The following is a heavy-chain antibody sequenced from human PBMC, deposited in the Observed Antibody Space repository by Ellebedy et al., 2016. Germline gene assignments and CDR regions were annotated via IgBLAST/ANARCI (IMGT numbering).Heavy chain of an antibody. V-gene: IGHV1-2*02. D-gene: IGHD1-26*01. CDR2: INPNSGGT. J-gene: IGHJ4*02. CDR1: GFTFTGHY. CDR3: ARERSKVGARDFDY. Sequence: ASVKVSCXTSGFTFTGHYMHWVRQVPGQGLEWMGWINPNSGGTNYAQKFQGRVTVTRDTSISTAYMEVTSLISDDTAVYYCARERSKVGARDFDYWGQGTLVTVSS.